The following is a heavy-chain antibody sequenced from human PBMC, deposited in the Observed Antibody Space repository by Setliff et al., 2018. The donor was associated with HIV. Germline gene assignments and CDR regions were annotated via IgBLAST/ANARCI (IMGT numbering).Heavy chain of an antibody. CDR3: ARDLDSTILFDY. D-gene: IGHD5-12*01. CDR1: GYTFTASY. CDR2: MHPNSGAT. Sequence: EASVKVSCKTSGYTFTASYLHWVRQAPGQGLQWMGWMHPNSGATKYAQKFRDRVTLTGDTSISTASMELSRLRSDDTAVYYCARDLDSTILFDYWGQGTLVTVSS. V-gene: IGHV1-2*02. J-gene: IGHJ4*02.